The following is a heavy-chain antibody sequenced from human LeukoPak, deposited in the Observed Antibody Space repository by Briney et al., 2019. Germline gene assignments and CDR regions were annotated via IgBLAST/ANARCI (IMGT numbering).Heavy chain of an antibody. CDR2: VYGSGGA. CDR3: ARGGTYGPGGARHTTLDF. V-gene: IGHV4-4*07. D-gene: IGHD3-10*01. J-gene: IGHJ4*02. CDR1: GGSISSDY. Sequence: SETLSLTCTVSGGSISSDYWSWIRQPAGKELEWIGRVYGSGGANYNPSLNSRVTISADKSKNQFFLKMTSVTAADTAVYYCARGGTYGPGGARHTTLDFWGQGTLVTVSS.